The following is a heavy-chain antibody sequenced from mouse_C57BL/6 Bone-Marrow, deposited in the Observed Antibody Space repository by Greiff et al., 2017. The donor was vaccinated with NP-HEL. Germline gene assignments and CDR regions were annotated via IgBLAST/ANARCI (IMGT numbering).Heavy chain of an antibody. CDR1: GYSFTGYF. J-gene: IGHJ4*01. V-gene: IGHV1-37*01. Sequence: EVQVVESGPELVKPGASVKISCKASGYSFTGYFMNWVKQSHGKSLEWIGRINPYNGDTFYNQKFKGKATLTVDKSSSTAHMELLSLTSEDFAVYYCARCPLYYYGSRDYAMDYWGQGTSVTVSS. CDR3: ARCPLYYYGSRDYAMDY. CDR2: INPYNGDT. D-gene: IGHD1-1*01.